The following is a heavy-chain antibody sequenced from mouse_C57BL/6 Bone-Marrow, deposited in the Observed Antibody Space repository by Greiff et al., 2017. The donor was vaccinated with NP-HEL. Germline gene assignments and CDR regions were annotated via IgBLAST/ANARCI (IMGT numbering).Heavy chain of an antibody. Sequence: QVQLQQPGAELVKPGASVKLSCKASGYTFTSYWMHWVKQRPGQGLEWIGMIHPNSGSTNYNEKFKSKATLTVDNSSSTAYMQLSSLTSEDSAVYYCARGGLDWFFGYWGQGTTLTVSS. CDR2: IHPNSGST. V-gene: IGHV1-64*01. CDR3: ARGGLDWFFGY. CDR1: GYTFTSYW. D-gene: IGHD2-13*01. J-gene: IGHJ2*01.